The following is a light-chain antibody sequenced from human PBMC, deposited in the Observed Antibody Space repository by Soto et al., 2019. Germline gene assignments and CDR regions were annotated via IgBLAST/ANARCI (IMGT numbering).Light chain of an antibody. Sequence: DIQMTQSPSTLSASVGDRVTITCRASESISTWLAWYQQKPGKAPNLLIYKASSLESGVPSRFSSSGSGTEFTLTISSLQPDDFATYYCQQYNIYSWTFGQGTKVEIK. V-gene: IGKV1-5*03. CDR2: KAS. CDR1: ESISTW. CDR3: QQYNIYSWT. J-gene: IGKJ1*01.